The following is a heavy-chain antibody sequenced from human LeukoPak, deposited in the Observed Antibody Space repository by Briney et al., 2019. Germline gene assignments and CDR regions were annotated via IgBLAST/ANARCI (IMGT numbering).Heavy chain of an antibody. V-gene: IGHV4-39*07. J-gene: IGHJ5*02. CDR2: IYYSGST. D-gene: IGHD3-16*02. CDR1: GGSINGDSDY. CDR3: ARDENGYVWGSFRA. Sequence: SETLSLTCTVSGGSINGDSDYWGWIRQPPGKGLEWIGNIYYSGSTYYNPSLESRVTMSLGTSKNQFSLKLSSVTAADTAVYYCARDENGYVWGSFRAWGQGTLVTVSS.